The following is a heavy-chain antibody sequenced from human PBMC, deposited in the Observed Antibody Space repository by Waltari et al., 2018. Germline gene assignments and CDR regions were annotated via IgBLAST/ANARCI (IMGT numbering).Heavy chain of an antibody. D-gene: IGHD6-25*01. Sequence: QVQLLQSGAEVKKPGASVKVSCKASGYAFTAYYIHWVRQAPGQGLEWRGWINPHIGGTNYAQKFQGRVTMTSDTSISTVYMELSSLRSDDTAVYFCARGLSIAAASIVDYWGQGTLVTVSS. V-gene: IGHV1-2*02. CDR3: ARGLSIAAASIVDY. J-gene: IGHJ4*02. CDR1: GYAFTAYY. CDR2: INPHIGGT.